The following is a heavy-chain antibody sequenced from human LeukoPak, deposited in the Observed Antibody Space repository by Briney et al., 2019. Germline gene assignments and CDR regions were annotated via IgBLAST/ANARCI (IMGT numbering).Heavy chain of an antibody. V-gene: IGHV3-30-3*01. D-gene: IGHD3-16*01. J-gene: IGHJ4*02. CDR2: ISYDGSNK. CDR3: AKDNHLTFMITFGGVTIPYFDY. Sequence: PGGSLRLSCAASGFTFSSYAMHWVRQAPGKGLEWVAVISYDGSNKYYADSVKGRFTISRDNSKNTLYLQMNSLRAENTALYYCAKDNHLTFMITFGGVTIPYFDYWGQGTLVTVSS. CDR1: GFTFSSYA.